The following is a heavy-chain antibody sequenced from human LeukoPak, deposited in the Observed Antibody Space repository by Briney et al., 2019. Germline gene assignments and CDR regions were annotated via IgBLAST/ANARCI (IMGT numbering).Heavy chain of an antibody. J-gene: IGHJ4*02. D-gene: IGHD6-19*01. CDR1: GFTFNSYA. Sequence: GGSLRLSCAASGFTFNSYAMHWVRQAPGKGLEGVAVISYDGNNKYYADSVKGRFTISRDNSKNTLDLQMNSLRAEDTAVYYCARDPLDRSGWSSICDYWGQGTLVTVSS. V-gene: IGHV3-30-3*01. CDR2: ISYDGNNK. CDR3: ARDPLDRSGWSSICDY.